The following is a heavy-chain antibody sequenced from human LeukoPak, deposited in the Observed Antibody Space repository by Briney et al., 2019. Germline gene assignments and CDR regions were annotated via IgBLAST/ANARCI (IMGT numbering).Heavy chain of an antibody. Sequence: SETLSLTCTVSGGTLSPFYWSWIRQPPGKGLECLGYIYYSGGINYNPSLMSRVIMSFDMSKSQFSLNLYSVTAADTAVYYCSRHDTGTSSLYPEDYHDSGLDVWGQGTSVTVS. V-gene: IGHV4-59*08. CDR2: IYYSGGI. CDR1: GGTLSPFY. D-gene: IGHD6-13*01. J-gene: IGHJ6*02. CDR3: SRHDTGTSSLYPEDYHDSGLDV.